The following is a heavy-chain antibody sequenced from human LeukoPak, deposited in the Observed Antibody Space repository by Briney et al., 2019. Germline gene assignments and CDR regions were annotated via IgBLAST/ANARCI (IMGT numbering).Heavy chain of an antibody. CDR2: IYYSGST. CDR1: GGSISSSSYY. D-gene: IGHD4-17*01. Sequence: SETLSLTCTVSGGSISSSSYYWGWIRQPPGKGLEWIGSIYYSGSTYYNPSLKSRVTISVDTSKNQFSLKLSSVTAADTAVYYCARHHDYGDRYYYYYYYMDVWGKGTTVTVSS. CDR3: ARHHDYGDRYYYYYYYMDV. J-gene: IGHJ6*03. V-gene: IGHV4-39*01.